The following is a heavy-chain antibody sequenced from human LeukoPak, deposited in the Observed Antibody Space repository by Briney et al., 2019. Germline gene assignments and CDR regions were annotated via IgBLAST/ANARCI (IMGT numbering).Heavy chain of an antibody. D-gene: IGHD2-21*02. Sequence: GRSLRLSCAASGFTFSSYAMHWVRQAPGKGLEWVAVISYDGSNKYYAHSVKGRFTISRDNSKNTLYLQMSSLRTEDTAVYYCARVKAYCGGDCYFSYWGQGTLVTVSS. CDR1: GFTFSSYA. CDR2: ISYDGSNK. CDR3: ARVKAYCGGDCYFSY. V-gene: IGHV3-30*15. J-gene: IGHJ4*02.